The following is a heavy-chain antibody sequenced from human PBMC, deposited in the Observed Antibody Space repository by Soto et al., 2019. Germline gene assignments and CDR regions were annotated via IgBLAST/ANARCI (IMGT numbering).Heavy chain of an antibody. V-gene: IGHV3-53*01. CDR2: IYSGGST. J-gene: IGHJ6*02. D-gene: IGHD6-6*01. CDR3: ARGSSSYYYYGMDV. Sequence: PGGSLRLSCAASGFTVSSNYMSWFRQAPGKGLEWVSVIYSGGSTYYADSVKGRSTISRDNSKNTLYLQMNSLRAEDTAVYYCARGSSSYYYYGMDVWGQGTTVTVSS. CDR1: GFTVSSNY.